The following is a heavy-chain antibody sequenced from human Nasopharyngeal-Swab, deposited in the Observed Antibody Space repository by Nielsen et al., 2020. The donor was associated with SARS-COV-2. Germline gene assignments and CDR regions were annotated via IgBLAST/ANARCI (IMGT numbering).Heavy chain of an antibody. CDR3: AKWAVTTLTFDY. CDR1: GFTFRSYA. V-gene: IGHV3-23*01. J-gene: IGHJ4*02. Sequence: GESLKISCAASGFTFRSYAMGWVRQAPGKGLDRVTGISGGGGSTYYADSVKGRFTISRDNYNSKNTLSLQMNSLRAEDTAVYYCAKWAVTTLTFDYWGQGTLVTVSS. CDR2: ISGGGGST. D-gene: IGHD4-17*01.